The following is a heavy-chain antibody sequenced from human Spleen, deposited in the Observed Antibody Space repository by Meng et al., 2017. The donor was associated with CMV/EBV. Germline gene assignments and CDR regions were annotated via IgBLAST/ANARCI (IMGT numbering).Heavy chain of an antibody. J-gene: IGHJ4*02. Sequence: GESLKISCAASGFTFSSYWMTWLRQTPGKGLEWVANIKEDGSDKYYLDSVKGRFTISRDNARNSLYLQMDSLRAEDTAVYYCARVAARPRVGLDYWGQGTLVTVSS. CDR1: GFTFSSYW. CDR2: IKEDGSDK. D-gene: IGHD6-6*01. V-gene: IGHV3-7*01. CDR3: ARVAARPRVGLDY.